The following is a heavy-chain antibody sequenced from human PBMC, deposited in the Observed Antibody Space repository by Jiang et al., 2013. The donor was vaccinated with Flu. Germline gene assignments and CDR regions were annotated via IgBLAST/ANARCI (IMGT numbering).Heavy chain of an antibody. J-gene: IGHJ4*02. V-gene: IGHV4-59*01. Sequence: CTVSGASISSSYWTWIRQPPGKGLEYIGYTHYTESAHYNPSLKSRVTMSLDTSKNQFSLRLSSATAADTAIYYCARLWISSSPFDYWGQGILVTVSS. CDR1: GASISSSY. CDR3: ARLWISSSPFDY. D-gene: IGHD6-6*01. CDR2: THYTESA.